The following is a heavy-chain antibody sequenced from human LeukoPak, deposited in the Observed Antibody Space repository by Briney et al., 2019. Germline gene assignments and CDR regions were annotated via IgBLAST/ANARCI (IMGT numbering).Heavy chain of an antibody. D-gene: IGHD3-22*01. Sequence: PSETLSLTCAVSGGSISSSNWWSWVRPPPGKGLEWIGEIYHSGRTNYNPSLKSRVTISVDKSKNQFSLKLSSVTAADTAVYYCARGVEYYDSSGYFTDFDYWGQGTLVTVSS. CDR3: ARGVEYYDSSGYFTDFDY. CDR2: IYHSGRT. CDR1: GGSISSSNW. V-gene: IGHV4-4*02. J-gene: IGHJ4*02.